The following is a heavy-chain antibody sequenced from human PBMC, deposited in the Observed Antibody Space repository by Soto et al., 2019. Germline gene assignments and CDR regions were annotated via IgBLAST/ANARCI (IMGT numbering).Heavy chain of an antibody. J-gene: IGHJ5*02. Sequence: QPGGSLRLSCAASGFTFSSYGMHWVRQAPGKWLEWVAVIWFDGSNKYYADSVKGRFTISRDNSKNTLYLQMNSLRAEDTAVYYCARVAYSSGWSEWFDPWGQGXLVTVYS. CDR2: IWFDGSNK. V-gene: IGHV3-33*01. CDR3: ARVAYSSGWSEWFDP. CDR1: GFTFSSYG. D-gene: IGHD6-19*01.